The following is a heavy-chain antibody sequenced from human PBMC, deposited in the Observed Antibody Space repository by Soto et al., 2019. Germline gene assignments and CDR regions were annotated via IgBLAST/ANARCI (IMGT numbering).Heavy chain of an antibody. CDR3: AHVAVGTVGNEAFDI. CDR2: IYWNDDK. CDR1: GVSLSNFGVG. D-gene: IGHD1-26*01. Sequence: QITLEESGPTLVKPTQTLTLTCSFSGVSLSNFGVGVGWIRQPPGKALEWLAIIYWNDDKRYHLSLKSRLTITKDTSKNQVVLTITNMDPVDTATYYCAHVAVGTVGNEAFDIWGQGTVLTVSS. J-gene: IGHJ3*02. V-gene: IGHV2-5*01.